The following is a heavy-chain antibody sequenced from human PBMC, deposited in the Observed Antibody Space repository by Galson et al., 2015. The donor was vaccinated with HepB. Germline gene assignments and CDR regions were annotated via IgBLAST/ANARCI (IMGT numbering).Heavy chain of an antibody. Sequence: ETLSLTCTVSGGSISSYYWSWLRQPPGKGLEWIGFIYYSGSTNYNPSLKSRVTISVDTSKNQFSLKLSSVTAADTAVYYCARGRLETYDFWSGYLANYYYYYYMDVWGKGTTVTVSS. CDR3: ARGRLETYDFWSGYLANYYYYYYMDV. J-gene: IGHJ6*03. D-gene: IGHD3-3*01. V-gene: IGHV4-59*01. CDR2: IYYSGST. CDR1: GGSISSYY.